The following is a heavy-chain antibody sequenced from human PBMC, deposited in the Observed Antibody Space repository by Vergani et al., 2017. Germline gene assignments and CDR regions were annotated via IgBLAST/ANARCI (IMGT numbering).Heavy chain of an antibody. D-gene: IGHD6-13*01. CDR1: GFTFDDYA. Sequence: EVQLVESGGGLVQPGRSLRLSCAASGFTFDDYAMHWFRQAPGQGLEWVSGINWNSDSIAYADSVKGRFTISRDNAKNSLYLQMNSLRAEDTALYYCVKDIAASGNYWYFDLWGRGTLVTVSS. CDR3: VKDIAASGNYWYFDL. V-gene: IGHV3-9*01. J-gene: IGHJ2*01. CDR2: INWNSDSI.